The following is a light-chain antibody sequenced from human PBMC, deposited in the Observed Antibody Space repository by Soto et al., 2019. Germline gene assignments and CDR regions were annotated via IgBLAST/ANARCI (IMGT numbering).Light chain of an antibody. CDR2: DVS. J-gene: IGKJ1*01. CDR1: QRVSSNY. Sequence: EIVLTQSPGTLSLSPGERATLSCRSSQRVSSNYLAWYQQKPDQAPRLVIYDVSGRATGIPDRFSGSGSGTDFPLTISRLEPEDFAVYYCQQYGSSPTFGQGTKVEIK. CDR3: QQYGSSPT. V-gene: IGKV3-20*01.